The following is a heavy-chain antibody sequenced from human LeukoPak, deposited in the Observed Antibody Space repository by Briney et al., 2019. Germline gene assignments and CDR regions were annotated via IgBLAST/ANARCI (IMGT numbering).Heavy chain of an antibody. Sequence: SETLSLTCTVSGGSINSSLYYWGWIRQPPGKGLEWIGTIYYNGATYYNLSLTSRVTISVDTSKNQFSLKLSSVTAADTAVYYCARHRSGWLQSSFDYWGQGTLVTVSS. J-gene: IGHJ4*02. CDR2: IYYNGAT. D-gene: IGHD5-24*01. CDR3: ARHRSGWLQSSFDY. V-gene: IGHV4-39*01. CDR1: GGSINSSLYY.